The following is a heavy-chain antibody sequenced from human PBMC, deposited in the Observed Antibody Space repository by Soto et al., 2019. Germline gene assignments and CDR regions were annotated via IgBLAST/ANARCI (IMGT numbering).Heavy chain of an antibody. J-gene: IGHJ6*02. CDR3: ARGGGKCYYESSGHSNHAMDV. Sequence: ASETLSLTCTVSGGPIRSYCWSWIRQPPGKGLEWIGYIYDSGNTDYNPSLKSRVTISVDTSKDQFSLKLSSVTTADTAVYYCARGGGKCYYESSGHSNHAMDVWGQGTTVTVSS. CDR1: GGPIRSYC. V-gene: IGHV4-59*01. D-gene: IGHD3-22*01. CDR2: IYDSGNT.